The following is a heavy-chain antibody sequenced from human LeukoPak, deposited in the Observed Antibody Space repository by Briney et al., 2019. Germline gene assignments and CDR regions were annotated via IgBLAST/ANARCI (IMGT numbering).Heavy chain of an antibody. CDR2: ISGSGGST. J-gene: IGHJ1*01. V-gene: IGHV3-23*01. CDR1: GFTFSSYG. CDR3: AKLITMIVVAAQYFQH. D-gene: IGHD3-22*01. Sequence: GGSLRLSCAASGFTFSSYGMSWVRQAPGKGLEWVSAISGSGGSTYYADSVKGRFTISRDNSKNTLYLQMNSLRAEDTAVYYCAKLITMIVVAAQYFQHWGQGTLVTVSS.